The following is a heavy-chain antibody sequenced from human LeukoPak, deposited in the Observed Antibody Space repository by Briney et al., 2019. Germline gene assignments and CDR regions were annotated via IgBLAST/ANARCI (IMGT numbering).Heavy chain of an antibody. J-gene: IGHJ6*02. CDR1: GFTFSSYA. Sequence: GGSLRLSCAASGFTFSSYAMHWVRQAPGKGLEWVAVISYDGSNKYYADSVKGRFTISRDNSKNTLYLQMNSLRAEDTAVYYCVRDRSLYYYYYYGMDVWGQGTTVTVSS. CDR3: VRDRSLYYYYYYGMDV. V-gene: IGHV3-30-3*01. D-gene: IGHD5/OR15-5a*01. CDR2: ISYDGSNK.